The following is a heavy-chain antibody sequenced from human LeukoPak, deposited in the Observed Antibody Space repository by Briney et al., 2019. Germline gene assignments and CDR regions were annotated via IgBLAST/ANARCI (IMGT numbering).Heavy chain of an antibody. CDR3: ARDRLYAFDI. Sequence: GGSLRLSCAASGFTFNIYAMNWVRQAPGKGLEWVSYISHGSSIISYADSVKGRFTISRDNAKNSLYLQMNSLRAEDTALYYCARDRLYAFDIWGQGTMVTVSS. CDR1: GFTFNIYA. V-gene: IGHV3-48*01. J-gene: IGHJ3*02. CDR2: ISHGSSII.